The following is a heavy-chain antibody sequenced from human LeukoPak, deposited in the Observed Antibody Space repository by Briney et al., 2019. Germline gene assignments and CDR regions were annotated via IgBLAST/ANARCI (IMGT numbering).Heavy chain of an antibody. CDR2: MNPNSGNT. Sequence: ASVKVSCTASGYTFTSYDINWVRQATGQGLEWMGWMNPNSGNTGYAQKFQGRVTMTRNTSISTAYMELSSLRSEDTAVYYCARGHSSSSGIDYWGQGTLATVSS. CDR3: ARGHSSSSGIDY. CDR1: GYTFTSYD. V-gene: IGHV1-8*01. J-gene: IGHJ4*02. D-gene: IGHD6-13*01.